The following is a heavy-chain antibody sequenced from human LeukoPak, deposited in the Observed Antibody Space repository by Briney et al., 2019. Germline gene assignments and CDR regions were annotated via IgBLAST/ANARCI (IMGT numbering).Heavy chain of an antibody. CDR2: INSDGSWT. D-gene: IGHD2/OR15-2a*01. V-gene: IGHV3-74*01. CDR1: GNYW. Sequence: RGSLRLSCAASGNYWMHWVRQVPGKGLVWVSHINSDGSWTSYADSVKGRFTISKDNAKNTVYLQMNSLRAEDTAVYYCVSFYETYWGRGTLVTVSS. J-gene: IGHJ4*02. CDR3: VSFYETY.